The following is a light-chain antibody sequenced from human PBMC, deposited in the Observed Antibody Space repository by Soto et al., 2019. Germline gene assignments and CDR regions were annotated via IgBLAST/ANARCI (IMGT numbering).Light chain of an antibody. CDR3: LQDYNYPRT. V-gene: IGKV1-5*03. Sequence: IQVTQSPSSLSASVGDRVTITCRASQTISSWLAWFQQRPGRAPKFLIYKASSLKNGVPLRFSGSGSGTEFTLSISSLQPEDFATYYCLQDYNYPRTFGQGTKVDIK. CDR2: KAS. J-gene: IGKJ1*01. CDR1: QTISSW.